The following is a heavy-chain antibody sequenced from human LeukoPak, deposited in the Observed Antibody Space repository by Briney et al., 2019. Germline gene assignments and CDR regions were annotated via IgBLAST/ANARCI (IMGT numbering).Heavy chain of an antibody. Sequence: PGASLRLSCAASGFTFSSYGMHWVRQAPGKGLEWVAFIRYDGSNKYYADSVKGRFTISRDNSKNTLYLQMNSLRAEDTAVYYCAKDMTGYRDAFDIWGQGTMVTVSS. CDR1: GFTFSSYG. CDR3: AKDMTGYRDAFDI. V-gene: IGHV3-30*02. J-gene: IGHJ3*02. D-gene: IGHD3-9*01. CDR2: IRYDGSNK.